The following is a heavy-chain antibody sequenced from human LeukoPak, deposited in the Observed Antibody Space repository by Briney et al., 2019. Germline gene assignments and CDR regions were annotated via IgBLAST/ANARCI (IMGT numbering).Heavy chain of an antibody. Sequence: KPSETLSLTCTVSGGSISSYYWSWIRQPPGKGLEWIGYIYYSGSTNYNPSLKSRATISVDTSKNQFSLKLNSVTAADTAVYYCARLAGQFDYWGQGTLVTVSS. CDR1: GGSISSYY. D-gene: IGHD6-19*01. CDR2: IYYSGST. J-gene: IGHJ4*02. V-gene: IGHV4-59*01. CDR3: ARLAGQFDY.